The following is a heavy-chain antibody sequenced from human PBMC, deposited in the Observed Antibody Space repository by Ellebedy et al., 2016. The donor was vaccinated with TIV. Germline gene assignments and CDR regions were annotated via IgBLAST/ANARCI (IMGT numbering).Heavy chain of an antibody. CDR3: ARAVGGVGST. Sequence: GESLKISXAASGFTFSSYWMTWVHQAPGKGLEWVANIKQDGSEKYYVDPVKGRFTISRDNAKNSVYLQMNSLRAEDTAVYYCARAVGGVGSTWGQGTLVTVSS. CDR2: IKQDGSEK. CDR1: GFTFSSYW. J-gene: IGHJ4*02. V-gene: IGHV3-7*01. D-gene: IGHD1-26*01.